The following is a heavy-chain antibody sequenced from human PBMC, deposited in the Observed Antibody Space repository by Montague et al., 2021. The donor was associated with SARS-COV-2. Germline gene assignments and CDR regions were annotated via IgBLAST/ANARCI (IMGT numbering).Heavy chain of an antibody. V-gene: IGHV4-59*01. CDR1: GGSISSYY. CDR2: IYYSGST. D-gene: IGHD3-3*01. J-gene: IGHJ6*02. Sequence: SETLSLTSTVSGGSISSYYWSWIRQPSGKGLEWVGYIYYSGSTNYNPSLKSRVTISVDTSKKQFSLKLSSVTAADTAVYYCARAGRVRFLEYGMDVWGQGTTVTVSS. CDR3: ARAGRVRFLEYGMDV.